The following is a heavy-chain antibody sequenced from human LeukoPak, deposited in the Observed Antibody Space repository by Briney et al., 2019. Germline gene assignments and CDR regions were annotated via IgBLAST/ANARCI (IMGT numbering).Heavy chain of an antibody. CDR3: ARETHYYDSSGYYGAFDY. D-gene: IGHD3-22*01. CDR2: IYSGGST. CDR1: GFTVSSNY. V-gene: IGHV3-53*01. Sequence: GGSLRLSCAASGFTVSSNYMSWVRQAPGKGLEWVSVIYSGGSTYYADSVKGRFTISRDNSKNTLYLQMNSLRAEDTAVYYCARETHYYDSSGYYGAFDYWGQGTLVTVS. J-gene: IGHJ4*02.